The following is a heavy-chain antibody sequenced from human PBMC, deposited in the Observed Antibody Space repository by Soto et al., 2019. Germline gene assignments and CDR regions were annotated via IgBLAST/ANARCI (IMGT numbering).Heavy chain of an antibody. Sequence: GASVKVSCKASGGTFCSYAISWVRQAPGQGLEWMGGIIPIFGTANYAQKFQGRVTITADESTSTAYMELSSLRSEDTAVYYCARSDYVWGSYRTLYYWGQGTLVTVSS. V-gene: IGHV1-69*13. D-gene: IGHD3-16*02. J-gene: IGHJ4*02. CDR1: GGTFCSYA. CDR3: ARSDYVWGSYRTLYY. CDR2: IIPIFGTA.